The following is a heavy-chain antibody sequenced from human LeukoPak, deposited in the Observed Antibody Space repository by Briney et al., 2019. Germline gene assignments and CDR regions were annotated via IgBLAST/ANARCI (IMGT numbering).Heavy chain of an antibody. Sequence: GRSLRLSCAASGFTFSSYGMHWVRQAPGKGLEWVAVIWYGGSNKYYADSVKGRFTISRDNSKNTLYLQMNSLRAEDTAVYYCAKGEHDAFDIWGQGTMVTVSS. J-gene: IGHJ3*02. CDR1: GFTFSSYG. V-gene: IGHV3-30*18. CDR2: IWYGGSNK. CDR3: AKGEHDAFDI. D-gene: IGHD1/OR15-1a*01.